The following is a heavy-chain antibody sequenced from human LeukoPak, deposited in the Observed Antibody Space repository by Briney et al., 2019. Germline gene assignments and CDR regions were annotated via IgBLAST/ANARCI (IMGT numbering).Heavy chain of an antibody. D-gene: IGHD1-26*01. J-gene: IGHJ6*02. CDR1: GGSFRGYY. CDR3: ARVTVGASVCRYYYYDAMDA. Sequence: PSEALSLTCLVYGGSFRGYYWSWIRQPAGKGLDWIGESNQSARTNDNPSLKSRVTISVDSSKNQSSLKLSSVTAADTAVYYCARVTVGASVCRYYYYDAMDAWGQGTTVTASS. CDR2: SNQSART. V-gene: IGHV4-34*01.